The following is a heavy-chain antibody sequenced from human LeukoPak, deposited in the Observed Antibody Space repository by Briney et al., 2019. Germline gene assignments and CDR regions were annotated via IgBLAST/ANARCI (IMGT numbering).Heavy chain of an antibody. Sequence: ASVKVSCKASGYTFTSYDINWVRQATGLGLEWMGWMNPNSGNTGYAQKFQGRVTITRNTSISTAYMELRSLRSDDTAVYYCARGPHYGSGSYHYWGQGTLVTVSS. CDR2: MNPNSGNT. V-gene: IGHV1-8*03. CDR1: GYTFTSYD. J-gene: IGHJ4*02. CDR3: ARGPHYGSGSYHY. D-gene: IGHD3-10*01.